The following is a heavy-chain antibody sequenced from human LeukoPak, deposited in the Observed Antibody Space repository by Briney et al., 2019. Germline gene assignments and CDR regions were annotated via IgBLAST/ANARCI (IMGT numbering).Heavy chain of an antibody. D-gene: IGHD1-1*01. CDR1: NHSIIETDD. Sequence: PSETLSLTCLVSNHSIIETDDWGWIRQTPGNGLEWIGSIFDSASTDYTPSLKSRVTISLDRSNNQFSLTMTSVTASDTAVYHCVRVLDSGNTRYFFDLWGQGIRVVVS. CDR3: VRVLDSGNTRYFFDL. V-gene: IGHV4-38-2*02. J-gene: IGHJ4*02. CDR2: IFDSAST.